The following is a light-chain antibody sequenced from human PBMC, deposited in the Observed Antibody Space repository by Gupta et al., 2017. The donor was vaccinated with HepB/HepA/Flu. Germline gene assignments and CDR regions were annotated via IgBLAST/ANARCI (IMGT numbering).Light chain of an antibody. V-gene: IGKV1-8*01. CDR1: QGISSY. Sequence: AIRMTQSPSSFSASTGDRVTITCRASQGISSYLAWYQQKPGKAPKLLIYAASNLQSGVPSRFSGSGSGTXFTLTIXCLQSEDFATYYCQQYYSYPPTFGXGTKVEIK. CDR2: AAS. CDR3: QQYYSYPPT. J-gene: IGKJ1*01.